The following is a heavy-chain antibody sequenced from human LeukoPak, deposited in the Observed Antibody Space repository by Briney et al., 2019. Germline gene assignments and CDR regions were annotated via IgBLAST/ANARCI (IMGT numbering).Heavy chain of an antibody. V-gene: IGHV4-39*07. CDR2: IYYSGST. CDR1: GGSISSSSYY. J-gene: IGHJ4*02. Sequence: SETLSLTCTVSGGSISSSSYYWGWIRQPPGKGLEWIGSIYYSGSTYYNPSLKSRVTISVDTSKNQFSLKLSSVTAADTAVYYCARGIDYGDYGENYFDYWGQGTLVTVSS. D-gene: IGHD4-17*01. CDR3: ARGIDYGDYGENYFDY.